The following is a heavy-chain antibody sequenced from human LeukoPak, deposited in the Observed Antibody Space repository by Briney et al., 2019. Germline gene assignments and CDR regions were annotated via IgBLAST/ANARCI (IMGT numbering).Heavy chain of an antibody. CDR3: AKAGGYCSGGNYYANC. Sequence: GGSLRLSCAASGFTFSDYGMHWVRQAPGKGLEWVTIISYDGSNKYYTDSVKGRFTISRDNSKNTVYLQMNSLRAEDTAVYYCAKAGGYCSGGNYYANCWGQGTLVTVSS. D-gene: IGHD2-15*01. CDR1: GFTFSDYG. CDR2: ISYDGSNK. J-gene: IGHJ4*02. V-gene: IGHV3-30*18.